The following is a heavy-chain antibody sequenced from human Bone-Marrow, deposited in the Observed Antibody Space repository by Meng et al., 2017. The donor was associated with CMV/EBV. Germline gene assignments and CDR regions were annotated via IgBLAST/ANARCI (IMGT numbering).Heavy chain of an antibody. CDR1: GFNFIRYC. CDR3: AKEVDCSSTSCPSLDY. Sequence: SGFNFIRYCMHWVRQAPGKGLEWVAFIWYYGSNKYYADSVKGRFTMSRDNSKNTLYLEMNSLRAEDTAVYYCAKEVDCSSTSCPSLDYWGQGTLVTVSS. CDR2: IWYYGSNK. J-gene: IGHJ4*02. V-gene: IGHV3-33*06. D-gene: IGHD2-2*01.